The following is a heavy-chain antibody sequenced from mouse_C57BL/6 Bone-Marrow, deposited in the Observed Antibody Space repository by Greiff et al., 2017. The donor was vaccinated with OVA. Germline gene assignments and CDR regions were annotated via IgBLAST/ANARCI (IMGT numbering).Heavy chain of an antibody. J-gene: IGHJ4*01. CDR3: ARHEYYSMDY. CDR2: ISNLAYSI. CDR1: GFTFSDYG. Sequence: DVKLVESGGGLVQPGGSLKLSCAASGFTFSDYGMAWVRQAPRKGPELVAFISNLAYSIYYADTVTGRFTISRENAKNTLYLEMSSLRSEDTAMYYCARHEYYSMDYWGQGTAVTVSA. V-gene: IGHV5-15*01.